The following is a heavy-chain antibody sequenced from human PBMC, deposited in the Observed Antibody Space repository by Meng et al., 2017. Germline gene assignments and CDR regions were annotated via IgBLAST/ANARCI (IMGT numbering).Heavy chain of an antibody. CDR3: TTDYDSSGDAFDI. CDR2: IKSKTDGGTT. Sequence: GGSLRLSCAASGFTFSSYAMSWVRQAPGKGLEWVGRIKSKTDGGTTDYAAPVKGRFTISRDDSKNTLYLQMNSLKTEDTAVYYCTTDYDSSGDAFDIWGQGTMVTVSS. D-gene: IGHD3-22*01. V-gene: IGHV3-15*01. J-gene: IGHJ3*02. CDR1: GFTFSSYA.